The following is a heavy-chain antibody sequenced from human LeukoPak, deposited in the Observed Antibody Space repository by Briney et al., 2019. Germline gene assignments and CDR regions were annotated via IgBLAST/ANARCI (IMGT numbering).Heavy chain of an antibody. Sequence: GGSLRLSCAASGFTFRNAWMSWVRQAPGKGLEWVGFIRGKRYGGTIEYAASVRGRFTISRDDSKSIVYLEMNSLEIEDTAVYSCTQGGHLDQWGQGTLVTVSS. CDR2: IRGKRYGGTI. D-gene: IGHD3-16*01. V-gene: IGHV3-49*02. CDR1: GFTFRNAW. CDR3: TQGGHLDQ. J-gene: IGHJ5*02.